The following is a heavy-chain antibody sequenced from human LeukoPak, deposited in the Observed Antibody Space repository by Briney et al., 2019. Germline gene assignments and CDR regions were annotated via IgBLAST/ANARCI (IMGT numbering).Heavy chain of an antibody. J-gene: IGHJ4*02. CDR3: AAEGGYSYGPYVY. V-gene: IGHV4-59*01. D-gene: IGHD5-18*01. Sequence: PSETLSLTCTVSGGSMSSYYWSWIRQPPGKGLEWIGYIYYSGSTNYNPSLKSRVTISVDTSKNQFSLKLSSVTAADTAVYYCAAEGGYSYGPYVYWGQGTLVTVSS. CDR2: IYYSGST. CDR1: GGSMSSYY.